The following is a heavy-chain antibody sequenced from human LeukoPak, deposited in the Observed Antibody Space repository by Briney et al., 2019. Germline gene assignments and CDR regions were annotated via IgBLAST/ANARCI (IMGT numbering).Heavy chain of an antibody. Sequence: GGSLRLSCAASGFTFSSYEMNWVRQAPGKGLGWVSYISSSGSTIYYADSVKGRFTISRDNAKNSLYLQMDSLRAEDAAVYYCARGPSSPLTHWGQGTLVTVSS. CDR3: ARGPSSPLTH. D-gene: IGHD6-6*01. CDR1: GFTFSSYE. CDR2: ISSSGSTI. V-gene: IGHV3-48*03. J-gene: IGHJ4*02.